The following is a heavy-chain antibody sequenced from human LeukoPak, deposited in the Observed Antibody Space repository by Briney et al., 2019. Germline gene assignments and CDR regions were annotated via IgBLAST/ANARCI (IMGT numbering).Heavy chain of an antibody. CDR2: SRSKAQSYST. CDR3: AREGRDAYNYAFDT. Sequence: PGGSLRLSCAVSGFTFSDHYMDWVRQAPGKGLEWVARSRSKAQSYSTEYAASVEGRFTISRDDSKDLLYLQMNSLKTEDTAVYYCAREGRDAYNYAFDTWGQGTMVTVSS. V-gene: IGHV3-72*01. D-gene: IGHD5-24*01. J-gene: IGHJ3*02. CDR1: GFTFSDHY.